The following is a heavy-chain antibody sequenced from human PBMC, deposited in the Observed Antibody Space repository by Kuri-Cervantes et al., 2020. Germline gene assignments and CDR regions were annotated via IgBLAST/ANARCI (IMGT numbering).Heavy chain of an antibody. CDR2: IYYSGST. J-gene: IGHJ6*04. CDR1: GGSVSSGSYY. D-gene: IGHD3-22*01. Sequence: SETLSLTCTVSGGSVSSGSYYWSWIRQPPGKGLEWIGYIYYSGSTNYNPSLKSRITMSVDTSKNQFSLKESSVTAADTAVHYCARGYDSSGYPPLRHHYYHMDVWGKGTTVTVSS. V-gene: IGHV4-61*01. CDR3: ARGYDSSGYPPLRHHYYHMDV.